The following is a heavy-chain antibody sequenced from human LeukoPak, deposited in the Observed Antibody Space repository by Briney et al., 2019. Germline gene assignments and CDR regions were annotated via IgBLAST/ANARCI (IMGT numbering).Heavy chain of an antibody. J-gene: IGHJ4*02. CDR3: ARLTNDFWSTAPLYYFDY. Sequence: GESLKISCKGSGYSSTSYWIGWVRQMPGKGLEWMGIIYPGDSDTRYSPSFQGQVTISADKSISTAYLQWSSLKASDTAMYYCARLTNDFWSTAPLYYFDYWGQGTLVTVSS. V-gene: IGHV5-51*01. D-gene: IGHD3-3*01. CDR2: IYPGDSDT. CDR1: GYSSTSYW.